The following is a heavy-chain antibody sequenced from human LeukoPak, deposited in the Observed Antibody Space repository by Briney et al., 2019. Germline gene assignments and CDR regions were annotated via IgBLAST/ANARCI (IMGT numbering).Heavy chain of an antibody. CDR3: ARVLWFGAYNFDY. D-gene: IGHD3-10*01. CDR2: IYHSGST. V-gene: IGHV4-38-2*01. Sequence: SETLSLTCAVSGYSISSGYYWGWIRQPPGKGLEWIGSIYHSGSTYYNPSLKSRVTISVDTSKNQFSLKLSSVTAADTAVYYRARVLWFGAYNFDYWGQGTLVTVSS. CDR1: GYSISSGYY. J-gene: IGHJ4*02.